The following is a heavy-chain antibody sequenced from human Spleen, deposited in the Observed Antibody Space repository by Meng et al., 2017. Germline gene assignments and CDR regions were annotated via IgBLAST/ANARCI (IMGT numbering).Heavy chain of an antibody. CDR3: ARGPTTMAHDFDY. V-gene: IGHV4-34*01. J-gene: IGHJ4*02. Sequence: QVVLQQLCAGLLTPSETLSLTCVVSVGSFCDYYWSWMRQPPVKGLDWIGEINHSEITNYNPSLESRATISVDTSKNNLSLKLSSVTAADSAVYYCARGPTTMAHDFDYWGQGTLVTVSS. CDR2: INHSEIT. CDR1: VGSFCDYY. D-gene: IGHD4-11*01.